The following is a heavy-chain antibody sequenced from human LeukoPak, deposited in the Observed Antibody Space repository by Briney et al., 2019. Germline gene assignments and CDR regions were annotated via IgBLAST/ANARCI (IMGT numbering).Heavy chain of an antibody. CDR1: GGSISSYY. CDR2: IYTSGST. V-gene: IGHV4-4*07. D-gene: IGHD6-19*01. Sequence: SETLSLTCTVSGGSISSYYWSWIRQPAGKGLEWIGRIYTSGSTKYNPSLKSRVTMSVDTSKNQFSLKLRSVTAADMAVYYCGRESSGWFFDYWGQGTLVTVSS. J-gene: IGHJ4*02. CDR3: GRESSGWFFDY.